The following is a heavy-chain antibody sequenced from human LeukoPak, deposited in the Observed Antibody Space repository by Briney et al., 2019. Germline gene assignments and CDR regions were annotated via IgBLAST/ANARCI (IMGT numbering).Heavy chain of an antibody. CDR3: AKRSSTTVTIDY. V-gene: IGHV3-23*01. CDR2: ITSSGGAT. D-gene: IGHD4-17*01. CDR1: GFSFSNYA. J-gene: IGHJ4*02. Sequence: PGGSLRLSCAASGFSFSNYAMSWVRQAPGKGLEWVSAITSSGGATYYADSVKGRFTISRDNSKNTLYLQINSLRAEDTAVYYCAKRSSTTVTIDYWGQGTLVTVS.